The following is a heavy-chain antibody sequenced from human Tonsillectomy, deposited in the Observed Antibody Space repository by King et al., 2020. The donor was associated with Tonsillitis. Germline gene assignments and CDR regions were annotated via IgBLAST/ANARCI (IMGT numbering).Heavy chain of an antibody. Sequence: VQLQQWGAGLLKPSETLSLTCAVYGGSFSGYYWSWIRQPPGKGLEWIGEINHSGSTNYNASLKSRVTISVDTSKNQFSLKLSSVTAADTALYYCARGLPGVVVTHYYYYMDVWGKGTTVAVSS. J-gene: IGHJ6*03. CDR2: INHSGST. CDR1: GGSFSGYY. V-gene: IGHV4-34*01. CDR3: ARGLPGVVVTHYYYYMDV. D-gene: IGHD3-22*01.